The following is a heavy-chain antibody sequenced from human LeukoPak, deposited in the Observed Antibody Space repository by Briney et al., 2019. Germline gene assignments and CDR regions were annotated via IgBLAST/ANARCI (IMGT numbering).Heavy chain of an antibody. CDR2: ISSSSSYI. D-gene: IGHD4-17*01. Sequence: GGSLRLSCAASGFSFSSYWVSWVRQAPGKGLEWVSSISSSSSYIYYADSVKGRFTISRDNAKNSLYLQMNSLRAEDTAVYYCARAVYGFDAFDIWGQGTMVTVSS. CDR1: GFSFSSYW. V-gene: IGHV3-21*01. J-gene: IGHJ3*02. CDR3: ARAVYGFDAFDI.